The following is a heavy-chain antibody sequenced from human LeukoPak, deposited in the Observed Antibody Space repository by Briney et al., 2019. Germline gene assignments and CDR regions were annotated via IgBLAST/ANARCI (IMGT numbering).Heavy chain of an antibody. J-gene: IGHJ3*02. Sequence: GGSLRLSCAASGFAFSTYWMSWVRQAPGKGLEWVSAISDSGGSTYYADSVKGRFTIARDNSINTLYLQMSSLRAEDAAVYYCAKHDSAGDDGFDIWGQGTMVTVSS. CDR3: AKHDSAGDDGFDI. D-gene: IGHD3-22*01. CDR1: GFAFSTYW. CDR2: ISDSGGST. V-gene: IGHV3-23*01.